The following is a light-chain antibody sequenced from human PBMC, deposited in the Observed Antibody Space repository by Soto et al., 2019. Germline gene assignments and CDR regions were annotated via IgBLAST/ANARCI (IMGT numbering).Light chain of an antibody. CDR2: GIS. CDR1: QSVRNN. Sequence: EIVMTQSPATLSVSPGERATLSCRASQSVRNNYLAWYQQQPGQAPRLLIYGISTRATGIPARFSGSGSGTEFTLTINSLQSEDFAVYYCQHYSDWPLTFGGGTKVEIK. J-gene: IGKJ4*01. CDR3: QHYSDWPLT. V-gene: IGKV3-15*01.